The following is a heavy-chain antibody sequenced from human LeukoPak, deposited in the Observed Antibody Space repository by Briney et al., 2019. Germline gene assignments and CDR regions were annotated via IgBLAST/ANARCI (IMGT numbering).Heavy chain of an antibody. CDR1: GGTFSSYA. CDR2: IIPIFGTA. J-gene: IGHJ6*02. V-gene: IGHV1-69*13. Sequence: ASVKVSCKASGGTFSSYAISWVRQAPGQGLEWMGGIIPIFGTANYAQKFQGRVTITADESTSTAYMELSSLRSEDTAVYYCASPQFDERDIVVVPAAIDYYYGMDVWGQGTLVTVSS. D-gene: IGHD2-2*02. CDR3: ASPQFDERDIVVVPAAIDYYYGMDV.